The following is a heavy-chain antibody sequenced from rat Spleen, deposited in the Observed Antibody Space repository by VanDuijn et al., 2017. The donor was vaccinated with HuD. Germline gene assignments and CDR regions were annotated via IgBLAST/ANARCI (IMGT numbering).Heavy chain of an antibody. CDR2: IQSGGDT. Sequence: QVQLKESGPGLVQPSQTLSLTCTVSGFSLPDHSVHWVRQPPGKGLELMGRIQSGGDTDYNSALKFRLSISRDTSKSQVFLKMNSLQTEDTAIYFCTRVRTIYYYDGTYYYGVMDVWGQGASVTVSS. CDR3: TRVRTIYYYDGTYYYGVMDV. CDR1: GFSLPDHS. D-gene: IGHD1-12*02. J-gene: IGHJ4*01. V-gene: IGHV2-19*01.